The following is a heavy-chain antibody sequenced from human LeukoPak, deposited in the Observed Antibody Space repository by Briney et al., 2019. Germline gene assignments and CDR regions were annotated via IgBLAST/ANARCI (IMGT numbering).Heavy chain of an antibody. J-gene: IGHJ5*01. CDR3: ARVVGEMTVVTAGNSWFDS. D-gene: IGHD1-26*01. CDR1: GFTVTNNF. CDR2: IHCGDTT. V-gene: IGHV3-53*01. Sequence: PGGSLRLSCTASGFTVTNNFMTWVRQAPGEWLQWVSLIHCGDTTYYADSVRGRFTISRDNSKNSLYLQMNGLRAEDTAVYYCARVVGEMTVVTAGNSWFDSWGQGTLVTVSS.